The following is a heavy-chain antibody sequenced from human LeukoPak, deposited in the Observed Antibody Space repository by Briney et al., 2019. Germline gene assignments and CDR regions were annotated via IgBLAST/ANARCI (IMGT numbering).Heavy chain of an antibody. D-gene: IGHD6-19*01. Sequence: GGSLRLSCAASGFTFSSYAMSWVRQAPGKGLEWVSAISGSGGSTYYADSVKGRFTISRDNSKNTLYLQMNSLRAEDTAVYYCAEAPLAVAGTSNWFDPWGQGTLVTVSS. CDR3: AEAPLAVAGTSNWFDP. CDR2: ISGSGGST. J-gene: IGHJ5*02. V-gene: IGHV3-23*01. CDR1: GFTFSSYA.